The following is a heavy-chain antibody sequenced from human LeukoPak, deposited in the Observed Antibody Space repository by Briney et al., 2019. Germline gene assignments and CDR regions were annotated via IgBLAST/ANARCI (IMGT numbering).Heavy chain of an antibody. CDR2: IYWDDDK. D-gene: IGHD6-25*01. V-gene: IGHV2-5*08. J-gene: IGHJ3*02. Sequence: TLSLTCTVSGGSISSYYWSWIRQPPGKALEWLALIYWDDDKRYSPSLKSRLTITKDTSKNQVVLTLTNMDPVDTATYYCAHRPKYSSGETLDIWGQGTMVTVSS. CDR1: GGSISSYYW. CDR3: AHRPKYSSGETLDI.